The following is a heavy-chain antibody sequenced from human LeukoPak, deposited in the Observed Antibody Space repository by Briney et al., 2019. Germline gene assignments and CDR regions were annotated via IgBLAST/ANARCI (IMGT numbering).Heavy chain of an antibody. CDR3: ARSGWLTFKWHFDL. J-gene: IGHJ2*01. Sequence: GGSLRLSSAASGFTFNTYTMNWVRQAPGKGLEWVSSISSGTSYIYYADSVKGRFTISRDNAKNSLYLQMNSLRAEDTAVYYCARSGWLTFKWHFDLWGRGTLVTVSS. V-gene: IGHV3-21*01. D-gene: IGHD5-24*01. CDR1: GFTFNTYT. CDR2: ISSGTSYI.